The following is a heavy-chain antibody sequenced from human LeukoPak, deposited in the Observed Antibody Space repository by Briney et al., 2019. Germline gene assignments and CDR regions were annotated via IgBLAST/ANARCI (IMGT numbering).Heavy chain of an antibody. CDR1: GFTFSTYW. CDR3: AREYCRGGSCYHGFDY. V-gene: IGHV3-74*01. D-gene: IGHD2-15*01. J-gene: IGHJ4*02. CDR2: INSDGRST. Sequence: GGSLRLSCAASGFTFSTYWMHWVRQAPGKGLVWVSRINSDGRSTSYADSVKGRVTISRDNAKNTLYLQMNSLRAEDPAVYYCAREYCRGGSCYHGFDYWGQGTLVTVSS.